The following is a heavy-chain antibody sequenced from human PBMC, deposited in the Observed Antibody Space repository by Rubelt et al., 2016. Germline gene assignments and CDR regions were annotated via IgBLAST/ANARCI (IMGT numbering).Heavy chain of an antibody. J-gene: IGHJ4*02. V-gene: IGHV1-2*02. CDR1: GYTFTDYY. CDR2: INPKNGGR. Sequence: QVQLVQSGAEVKKPGASVKVSCKASGYTFTDYYVHWVRQAPGQGLEWMGWINPKNGGRHYAQRFQDRVTMTRDTSINTAYMELSSLRSEDTAVYYCAALYSDYWGQGTLLTVSS. D-gene: IGHD2-21*01. CDR3: AALYSDY.